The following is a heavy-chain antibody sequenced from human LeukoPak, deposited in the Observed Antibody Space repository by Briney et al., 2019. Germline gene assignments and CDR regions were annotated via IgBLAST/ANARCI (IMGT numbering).Heavy chain of an antibody. CDR3: TTTWEGYGDLDY. Sequence: GGSLRLSCAASRFTFSNAWMSWVRQAPGKGLEWVGRIKSKTDGGTTDYAAPVKGRFTISRDDSKNTLYLQMNSLKTEDTAVYYCTTTWEGYGDLDYWGQGTLVTVSS. CDR2: IKSKTDGGTT. D-gene: IGHD4-17*01. CDR1: RFTFSNAW. V-gene: IGHV3-15*01. J-gene: IGHJ4*02.